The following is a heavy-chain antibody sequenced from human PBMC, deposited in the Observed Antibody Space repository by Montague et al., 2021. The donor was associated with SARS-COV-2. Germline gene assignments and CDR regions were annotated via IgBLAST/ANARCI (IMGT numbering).Heavy chain of an antibody. V-gene: IGHV4-59*01. J-gene: IGHJ4*02. CDR2: IYYSGST. D-gene: IGHD3-3*01. CDR1: GGSISSYY. Sequence: SETLSLTCTVSGGSISSYYWSWIRQPPGKGLEWIGYIYYSGSTNYNPSLKSRVTISVDTSKNQFSLKLSSVTAPDTAVYYCARAPVAHITIFGVVTSFDYWGQGTLVTVSS. CDR3: ARAPVAHITIFGVVTSFDY.